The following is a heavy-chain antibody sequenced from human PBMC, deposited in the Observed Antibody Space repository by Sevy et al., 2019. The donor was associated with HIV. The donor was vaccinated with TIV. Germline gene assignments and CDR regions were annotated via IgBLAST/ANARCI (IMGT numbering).Heavy chain of an antibody. J-gene: IGHJ6*03. D-gene: IGHD7-27*01. CDR1: GGSISSYY. CDR3: ARGPWGSEDYYYMDV. Sequence: SETLSLTCTVSGGSISSYYWSWIWQPPGKGLEWIGYIYYSGSTNYNPSLKSRVTISVDTSKNQFSLKLSSVTAADTAVYYCARGPWGSEDYYYMDVWGKGTTVTVSS. CDR2: IYYSGST. V-gene: IGHV4-59*01.